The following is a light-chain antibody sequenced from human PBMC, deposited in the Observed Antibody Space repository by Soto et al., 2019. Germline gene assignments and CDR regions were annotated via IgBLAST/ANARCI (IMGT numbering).Light chain of an antibody. Sequence: DIVMTQSPLSLPVTPGEPASISCRSSQSLLHSDGYNYLDWYLQKPGQSPQLLIYLGSTRASGVPDRFSGSGSGTDFTLKISRVEAEDVGVYYCIQALQTPLTFGGGTKVEIQ. CDR1: QSLLHSDGYNY. CDR2: LGS. J-gene: IGKJ4*01. CDR3: IQALQTPLT. V-gene: IGKV2-28*01.